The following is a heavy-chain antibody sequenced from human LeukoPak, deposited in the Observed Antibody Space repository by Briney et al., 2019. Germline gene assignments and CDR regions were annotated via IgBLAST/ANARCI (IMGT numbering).Heavy chain of an antibody. J-gene: IGHJ1*01. CDR2: ISWNSGSI. Sequence: GGSLRLSCAASGFTLDDYAMHWVRQAPGKGLEWVSGISWNSGSIGYADSVKGRFTISRDNAKNSLYLQMNSLRAEDTALYYCAKGRRCSGGSCYSVSAEYFQHWGQGTLVTVSS. CDR3: AKGRRCSGGSCYSVSAEYFQH. D-gene: IGHD2-15*01. CDR1: GFTLDDYA. V-gene: IGHV3-9*01.